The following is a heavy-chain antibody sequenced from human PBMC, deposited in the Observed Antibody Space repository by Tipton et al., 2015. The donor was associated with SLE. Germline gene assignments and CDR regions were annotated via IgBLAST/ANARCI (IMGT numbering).Heavy chain of an antibody. D-gene: IGHD7-27*01. J-gene: IGHJ4*02. CDR3: ARDTLGGLDY. CDR1: GFTFRSYAL. V-gene: IGHV4-4*02. CDR2: VFRGGST. Sequence: GSLRLSCAASGFTFRSYALSWVRQAPGEGLEWIGEVFRGGSTNYSPSLESRVTITVDMSKNQFSLRLISVTAADTAVYYCARDTLGGLDYWGQGTLVTVSS.